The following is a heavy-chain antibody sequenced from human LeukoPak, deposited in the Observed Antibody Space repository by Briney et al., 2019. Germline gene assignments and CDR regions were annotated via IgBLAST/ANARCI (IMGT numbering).Heavy chain of an antibody. CDR3: ATTRGLYGDYFPFDY. J-gene: IGHJ4*02. CDR2: INHSGST. CDR1: GGSFSGYY. V-gene: IGHV4-34*01. Sequence: SETLSLTCAVYGGSFSGYYWSWIRQPLGKGLEWIGEINHSGSTNYNPSLESRVTISVDTSKNQFSLKLSSVTAADTAVYYCATTRGLYGDYFPFDYWGQGTLVTVSS. D-gene: IGHD4-17*01.